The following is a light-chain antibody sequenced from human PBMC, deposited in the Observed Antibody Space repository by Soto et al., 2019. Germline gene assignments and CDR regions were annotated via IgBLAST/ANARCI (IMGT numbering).Light chain of an antibody. CDR3: QQRSNWPST. CDR1: QSVSSY. CDR2: VAS. J-gene: IGKJ4*01. Sequence: EIVLTQSPATLSLSPGERAALSCRASQSVSSYLAWYQQKPGQAPRLLIYVASKRTTGIPARFSGSGSGTDFTLTISSLEPEDLAVYYCQQRSNWPSTFGGGTKVEIK. V-gene: IGKV3-11*01.